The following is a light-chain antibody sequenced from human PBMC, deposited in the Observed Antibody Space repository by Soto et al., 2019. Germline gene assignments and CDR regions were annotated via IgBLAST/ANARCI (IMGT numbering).Light chain of an antibody. CDR3: QQLNTRT. CDR1: QGISSY. CDR2: AAS. J-gene: IGKJ3*01. Sequence: DIQMTQSPSSLSASVGDRVTILCRASQGISSYLAWYQQKPAKAPKLLIYAASTLQSGVPSRFSGSGSGTEFTLTISSLQPEDFATYYCQQLNTRTFGHGTKVDI. V-gene: IGKV1-9*01.